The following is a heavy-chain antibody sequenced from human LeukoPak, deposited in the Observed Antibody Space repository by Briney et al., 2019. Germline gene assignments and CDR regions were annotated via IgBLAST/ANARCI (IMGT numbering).Heavy chain of an antibody. Sequence: ASVKVSCKASGYTFTGYYMHWLRQAPGQGLEGMGWINPNSGGTNYAQTFRGRVTMTRDTSISTAYMELSRLRSDDTAVYYCAREGVSGDAFDIWGQGTMVTVSS. CDR3: AREGVSGDAFDI. CDR1: GYTFTGYY. D-gene: IGHD2-8*01. CDR2: INPNSGGT. V-gene: IGHV1-2*02. J-gene: IGHJ3*02.